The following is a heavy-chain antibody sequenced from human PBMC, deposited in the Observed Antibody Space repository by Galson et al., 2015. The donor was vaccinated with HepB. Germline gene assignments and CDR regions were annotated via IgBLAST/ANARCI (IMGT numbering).Heavy chain of an antibody. CDR3: ANNKQWLVSYFDY. CDR1: GFTFSTFG. V-gene: IGHV3-33*03. CDR2: LWSDGNNK. D-gene: IGHD6-19*01. J-gene: IGHJ4*02. Sequence: LRLSCAASGFTFSTFGMHWVRQAPGKGLEWVAVLWSDGNNKDYADSVKGRFTISRDNSKNTLYLLMNSLRAEDTAVYYCANNKQWLVSYFDYWGQGTLVTVSS.